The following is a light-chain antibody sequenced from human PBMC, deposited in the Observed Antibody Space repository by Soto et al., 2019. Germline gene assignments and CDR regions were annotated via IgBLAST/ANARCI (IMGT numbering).Light chain of an antibody. J-gene: IGLJ2*01. CDR2: SNN. Sequence: QSVLTQPPSASGTPGQRVTISCSGSSSNIGDNTVNWYQQLPETAPKLLIYSNNQRPSGVPDRFSGSKSGTSASLAISGLQSEDEADYYCAAWDDSLDGVVFGGGTQLTVL. CDR1: SSNIGDNT. CDR3: AAWDDSLDGVV. V-gene: IGLV1-44*01.